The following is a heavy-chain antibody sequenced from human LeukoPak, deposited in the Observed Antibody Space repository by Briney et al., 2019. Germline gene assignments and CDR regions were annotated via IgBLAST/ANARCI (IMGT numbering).Heavy chain of an antibody. CDR3: ATSLGARMIPPPFDY. J-gene: IGHJ4*02. CDR1: GFTFSNAW. Sequence: KAGGSLRLSCAASGFTFSNAWMSWVRQAPGKGLEWVGRIKSKTDGGTTDYAAPVKGRFTISRDDSKNTLYLQMNSLKTEDTAVYYCATSLGARMIPPPFDYWGQGTLVTVSS. V-gene: IGHV3-15*01. CDR2: IKSKTDGGTT. D-gene: IGHD3-16*01.